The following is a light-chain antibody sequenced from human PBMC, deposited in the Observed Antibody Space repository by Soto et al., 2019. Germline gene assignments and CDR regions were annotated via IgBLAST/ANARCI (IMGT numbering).Light chain of an antibody. Sequence: QSALTQPASVSGSPGQSITISCTGTSSDVGGYNYVSWYQQYPGKAPELILYEVTNRPSGGSNRFSGSKSGNTASLTISGLRSEDEGDYYCSSYTNMRTVVFGGGTKLTVL. CDR2: EVT. CDR1: SSDVGGYNY. V-gene: IGLV2-14*01. CDR3: SSYTNMRTVV. J-gene: IGLJ2*01.